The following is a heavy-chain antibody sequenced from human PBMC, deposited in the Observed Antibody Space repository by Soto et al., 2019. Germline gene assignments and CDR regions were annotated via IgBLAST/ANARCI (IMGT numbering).Heavy chain of an antibody. CDR2: INPNSGGT. D-gene: IGHD6-6*01. J-gene: IGHJ4*02. V-gene: IGHV1-2*04. Sequence: ASVKVSCKASGGTFSSYTISWVRQAPGQGLEWMGWINPNSGGTNYAQKFQGWVTMTRDTSISTAYMELSRLRSDDTAVYYCAREEIAARTFDYWGQGTLVTVSS. CDR3: AREEIAARTFDY. CDR1: GGTFSSYT.